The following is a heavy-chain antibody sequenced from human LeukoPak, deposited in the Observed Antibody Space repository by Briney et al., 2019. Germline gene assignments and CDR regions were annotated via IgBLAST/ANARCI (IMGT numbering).Heavy chain of an antibody. CDR3: ASTLYVSTTTLTSRPDWFDP. CDR1: GFNFRTYW. D-gene: IGHD4-17*01. V-gene: IGHV3-7*01. J-gene: IGHJ5*02. CDR2: INQDGSEK. Sequence: GGSLRLSCAASGFNFRTYWMSWVRQAPGKGLEWVANINQDGSEKYYVDSVKGRFTISRDNAKNSVSLQMNSLRAEDTAVYYCASTLYVSTTTLTSRPDWFDPWGQGTLVTVSS.